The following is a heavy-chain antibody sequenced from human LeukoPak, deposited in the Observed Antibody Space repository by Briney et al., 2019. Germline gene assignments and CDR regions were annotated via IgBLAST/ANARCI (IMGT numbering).Heavy chain of an antibody. CDR1: GFTFSSDG. CDR3: AKMGDSGYEFDY. CDR2: ISYGGSNK. D-gene: IGHD5-12*01. J-gene: IGHJ4*02. V-gene: IGHV3-30*18. Sequence: GRSLRLSCAASGFTFSSDGMHWVRQAPGKGLEWVAVISYGGSNKYYADSVKGRFTISRDHSKNTPYLQMNSLRAEDTAVYYCAKMGDSGYEFDYWGQGTLVTVSS.